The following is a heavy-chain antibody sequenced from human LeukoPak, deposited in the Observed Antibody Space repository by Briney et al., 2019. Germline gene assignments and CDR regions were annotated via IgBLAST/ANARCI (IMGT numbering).Heavy chain of an antibody. V-gene: IGHV3-30*03. CDR3: ARARGYSYGYPTDY. D-gene: IGHD5-18*01. CDR1: EITLRNYW. J-gene: IGHJ4*02. CDR2: ISYDGSNK. Sequence: GGSLRLSCAASEITLRNYWIHCVRQAPAKGLECAAVISYDGSNKYYADSVKGRFTISRHNSKNTLYLQMNSLRAEDTAVYYCARARGYSYGYPTDYWGQGTLVTVSS.